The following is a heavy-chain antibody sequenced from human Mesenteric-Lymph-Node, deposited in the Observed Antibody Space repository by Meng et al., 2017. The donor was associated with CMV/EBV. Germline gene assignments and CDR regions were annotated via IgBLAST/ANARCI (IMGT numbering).Heavy chain of an antibody. J-gene: IGHJ4*02. Sequence: WVRQAPGQGLEWMGRLVPMLDITSYEQKFQGVPSYAQKFQGRVTITADTSTSTAYMELRSLRSEDTAVYYCARLGADTYDSSGYYFDYWGQGTLVTVSS. D-gene: IGHD3-22*01. CDR2: LVPMLDIT. CDR3: ARLGADTYDSSGYYFDY. V-gene: IGHV1-69*02.